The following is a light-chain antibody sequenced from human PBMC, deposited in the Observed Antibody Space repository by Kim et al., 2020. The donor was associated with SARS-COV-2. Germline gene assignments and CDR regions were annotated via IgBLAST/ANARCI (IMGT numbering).Light chain of an antibody. CDR2: KVS. CDR1: GSDVGGYNY. J-gene: IGLJ1*01. Sequence: QSALTQPPSASGSPGQSVTISCTGTGSDVGGYNYVSWYQQHPGKAPKLMIYKVSKRPSGVPDRFSGSKSGNTASLTVSGLQAEDEADYYCSSYAGSNNYVFGTGTKVTVL. V-gene: IGLV2-8*01. CDR3: SSYAGSNNYV.